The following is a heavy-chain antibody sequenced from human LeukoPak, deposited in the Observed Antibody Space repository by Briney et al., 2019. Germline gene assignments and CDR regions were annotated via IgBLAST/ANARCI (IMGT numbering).Heavy chain of an antibody. CDR1: GGSISSYY. Sequence: MASQTLSLTCTVSGGSISSYYWNWIRQPPGKGLEWIGYINYSGSTNYNPSLKSRVTISVDTSKNQFSLKLSSVTAADTAVYYCAKVVIAAAGTNYYYYMDVWGKGTTVTVSS. CDR3: AKVVIAAAGTNYYYYMDV. D-gene: IGHD6-13*01. V-gene: IGHV4-59*01. J-gene: IGHJ6*03. CDR2: INYSGST.